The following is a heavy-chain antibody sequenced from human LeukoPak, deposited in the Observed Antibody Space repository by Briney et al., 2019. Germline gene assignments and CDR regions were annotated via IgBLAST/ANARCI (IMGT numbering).Heavy chain of an antibody. CDR2: IWYDGSNK. CDR1: GFTFSSYG. V-gene: IGHV3-33*01. Sequence: PGRSLRLSCVASGFTFSSYGMHWVRQAPGKGLEWVAVIWYDGSNKYYADSVKGRFTISRDNTKSSLYLQMNSLRAEDMAVYYCARGYCGGDCYGDWGQGTLVTVSS. CDR3: ARGYCGGDCYGD. D-gene: IGHD2-21*02. J-gene: IGHJ1*01.